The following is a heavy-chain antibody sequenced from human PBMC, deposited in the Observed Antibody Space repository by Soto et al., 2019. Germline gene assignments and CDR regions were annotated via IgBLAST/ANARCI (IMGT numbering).Heavy chain of an antibody. CDR3: AREGFGDDILGNKYYYYGMDV. CDR2: IIPIFGTA. V-gene: IGHV1-69*01. Sequence: QVQLVQSGAEVKKPGSSVKVSCKASGGTFSSYAISWVRQAPGQGLEWMGGIIPIFGTANYAQKFQGRVTITADESTSTAHMELSSLRSEDTAVYYCAREGFGDDILGNKYYYYGMDVWGQGTTVTVSS. D-gene: IGHD3-9*01. CDR1: GGTFSSYA. J-gene: IGHJ6*02.